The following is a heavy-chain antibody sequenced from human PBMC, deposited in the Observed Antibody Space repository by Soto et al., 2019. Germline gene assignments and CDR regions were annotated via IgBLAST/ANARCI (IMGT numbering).Heavy chain of an antibody. V-gene: IGHV1-8*01. D-gene: IGHD2-15*01. CDR3: ARVGGYCSGGSCYPRAFDI. CDR2: MNPNSGNT. CDR1: GYTFTSYD. J-gene: IGHJ3*02. Sequence: ASVKVSCKASGYTFTSYDINWVRQATGQGLEWMGWMNPNSGNTGYAQKFQGRVTMTRNTSISTAYMELSSLRSEDTAVYYCARVGGYCSGGSCYPRAFDIWGQGTMVTVSS.